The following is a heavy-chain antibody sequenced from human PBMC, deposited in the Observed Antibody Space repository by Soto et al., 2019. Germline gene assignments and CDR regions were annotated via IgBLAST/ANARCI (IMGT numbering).Heavy chain of an antibody. CDR3: TPAFYDFWSGYYTDYYYGMDV. D-gene: IGHD3-3*01. J-gene: IGHJ6*02. V-gene: IGHV3-15*07. CDR2: IKSKTDGGTT. CDR1: GFTFSNAW. Sequence: EVQLVESGGGLVKPGGSLRLSCAASGFTFSNAWMNWVRQAPGKGLEWVGRIKSKTDGGTTDYAEPVKGRFTISRDDSKNTLYLQMNSLKTEDTAVYYCTPAFYDFWSGYYTDYYYGMDVWGQGTTVTVSS.